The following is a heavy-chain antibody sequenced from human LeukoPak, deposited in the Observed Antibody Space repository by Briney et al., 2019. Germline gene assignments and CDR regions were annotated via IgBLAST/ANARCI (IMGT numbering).Heavy chain of an antibody. CDR2: TYYRSMWYN. CDR1: GDSVSSNSAA. D-gene: IGHD2-8*01. CDR3: AKDQYAVYPGESALYYLNY. J-gene: IGHJ4*02. V-gene: IGHV6-1*01. Sequence: SQTLSLTCAISGDSVSSNSAAWNWIRQSPSRGLEWLGRTYYRSMWYNDYAVSVKSRITINPDTSRNRCTLQLNSVTPKDTAEYNGAKDQYAVYPGESALYYLNYWGQGNLVTVSS.